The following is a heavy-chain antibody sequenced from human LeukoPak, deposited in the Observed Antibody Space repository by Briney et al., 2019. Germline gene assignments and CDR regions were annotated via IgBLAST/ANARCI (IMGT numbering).Heavy chain of an antibody. CDR3: APLPYKFLGVVMPP. CDR2: FDPEDGET. V-gene: IGHV1-24*01. J-gene: IGHJ5*02. D-gene: IGHD3-3*01. CDR1: GYTLTELS. Sequence: ASVKVSCKVSGYTLTELSMHWVRQAPGKGLEWMGGFDPEDGETIYAQKFQGRVTMTEDTSTDTAYMELSSLRSEDTAVYYCAPLPYKFLGVVMPPGGQEPLVTVSS.